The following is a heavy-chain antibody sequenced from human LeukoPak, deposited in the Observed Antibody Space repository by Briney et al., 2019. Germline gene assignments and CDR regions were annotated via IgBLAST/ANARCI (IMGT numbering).Heavy chain of an antibody. CDR3: ARDYCSSTSCLFDY. CDR2: INPNSGDT. Sequence: ASVKVSCKASGYTFTGYHMHWVRQAPGQGLEWMGRINPNSGDTNYAQKFQGRVTMTRDTSISTAYVELSRLRSDDTAVYYCARDYCSSTSCLFDYWGQGTLATVSS. J-gene: IGHJ4*02. D-gene: IGHD2-2*01. CDR1: GYTFTGYH. V-gene: IGHV1-2*06.